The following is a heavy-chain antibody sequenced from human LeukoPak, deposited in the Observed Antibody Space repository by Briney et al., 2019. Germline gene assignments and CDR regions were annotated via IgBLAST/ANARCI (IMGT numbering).Heavy chain of an antibody. CDR1: GFTFSSYW. CDR2: INSDGSST. D-gene: IGHD3-3*01. Sequence: PGGSLRLSCAASGFTFSSYWMHWVRQAPGKGLVWVSRINSDGSSTSYADSVKGRFTISRDNAKNTLYLQMNSRRAEDTAVYYCARGVNDFWSGSDFDYWGQGTLVTVSS. J-gene: IGHJ4*02. CDR3: ARGVNDFWSGSDFDY. V-gene: IGHV3-74*01.